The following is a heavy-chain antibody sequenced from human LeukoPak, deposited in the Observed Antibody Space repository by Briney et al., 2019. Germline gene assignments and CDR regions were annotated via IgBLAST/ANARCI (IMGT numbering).Heavy chain of an antibody. CDR1: GFTYSAYF. V-gene: IGHV3-64D*06. D-gene: IGHD2-8*01. CDR3: VKDLNGTWSFDH. Sequence: GGSLRLSCSASGFTYSAYFMHWVRQAPGKGLEYVSSISSNEYDTYYADSVKGRFTISRDNSKNTLFLQMSSLRAEDTAVYYCVKDLNGTWSFDHWGQGTLLTVSS. J-gene: IGHJ4*02. CDR2: ISSNEYDT.